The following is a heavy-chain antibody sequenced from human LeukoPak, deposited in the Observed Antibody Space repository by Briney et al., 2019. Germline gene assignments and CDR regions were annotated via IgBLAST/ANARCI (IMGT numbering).Heavy chain of an antibody. Sequence: YTXXXXGISWVRQAPGQGLEWMGWISAYNGNTNYAQKLQGRVTMTTDTSTSTAYMELRSLRSDDTAVYYCARDPEDDSSGYYYGVDYWGQGTLVTVSS. CDR3: ARDPEDDSSGYYYGVDY. CDR2: ISAYNGNT. CDR1: YTXXXXG. D-gene: IGHD3-22*01. V-gene: IGHV1-18*01. J-gene: IGHJ4*02.